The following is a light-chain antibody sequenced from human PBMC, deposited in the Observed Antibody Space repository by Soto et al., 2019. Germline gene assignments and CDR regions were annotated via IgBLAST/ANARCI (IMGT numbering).Light chain of an antibody. Sequence: AVQMTQSPPSLSASVGDRVTIVCRASQDIRNDLGWYQQKPGSAPKLLIYAASNLQTGVPSRFSGSGSGTDFTLTFSSLQPEDFATYSCLQDYNYPRTFGQGTKVEIK. CDR2: AAS. J-gene: IGKJ1*01. V-gene: IGKV1-6*02. CDR3: LQDYNYPRT. CDR1: QDIRND.